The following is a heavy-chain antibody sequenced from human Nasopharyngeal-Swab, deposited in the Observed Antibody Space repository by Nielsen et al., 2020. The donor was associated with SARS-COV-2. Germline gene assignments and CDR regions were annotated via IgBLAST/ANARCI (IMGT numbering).Heavy chain of an antibody. Sequence: SETLSLTCAVYGGSFSGYYWSWIRQPPGKGLEWIGEINHSGSTNYNPSLKSRVTISVDTSKYQFSLKLSSVTAADTAVYYCARGRVGAKDYWGQGTLVTVSS. J-gene: IGHJ4*02. CDR2: INHSGST. V-gene: IGHV4-34*01. CDR3: ARGRVGAKDY. CDR1: GGSFSGYY. D-gene: IGHD1-26*01.